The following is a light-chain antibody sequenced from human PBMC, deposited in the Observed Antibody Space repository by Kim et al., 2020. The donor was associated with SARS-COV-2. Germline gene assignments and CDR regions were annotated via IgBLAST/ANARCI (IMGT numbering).Light chain of an antibody. J-gene: IGKJ4*01. CDR1: QRVSSN. CDR2: GAS. CDR3: QQYNNWPLT. V-gene: IGKV3-15*01. Sequence: VSPGEGATLSCRASQRVSSNLAWYQQKPGQPPRLLIYGASTRATGIPARFSGSGSGTEFTLTISSLQSEDFAVYYCQQYNNWPLTFGGGTKVDIK.